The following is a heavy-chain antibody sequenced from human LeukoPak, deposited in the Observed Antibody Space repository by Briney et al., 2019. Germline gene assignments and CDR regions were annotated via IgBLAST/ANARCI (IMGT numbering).Heavy chain of an antibody. CDR2: ISWDGGST. D-gene: IGHD6-13*01. CDR1: GFTFSSYA. Sequence: PGGSLRLSCAASGFTFSSYAMHWVRHAPGKGLEWVSLISWDGGSTYYADSVKGRFTISRDNSKNSLYLQMNSLRAEDTALYYCAKDNVRWGQQLPDFDPWGQGTLVTVSS. V-gene: IGHV3-43D*03. J-gene: IGHJ5*02. CDR3: AKDNVRWGQQLPDFDP.